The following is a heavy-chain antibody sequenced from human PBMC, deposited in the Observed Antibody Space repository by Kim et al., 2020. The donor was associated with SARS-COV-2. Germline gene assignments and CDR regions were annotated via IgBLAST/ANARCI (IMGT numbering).Heavy chain of an antibody. D-gene: IGHD2-2*01. V-gene: IGHV1-3*01. Sequence: ASVKVSCKASGYTFTSYAMHWVRQAPGQRLEWMGWINAGNGNTKYSQKFQGRVTITRDTSASTAYMELSSLRSEDTAVYYCARDHCSSTSCLNWFDPWGQGTLVTVSS. J-gene: IGHJ5*02. CDR1: GYTFTSYA. CDR3: ARDHCSSTSCLNWFDP. CDR2: INAGNGNT.